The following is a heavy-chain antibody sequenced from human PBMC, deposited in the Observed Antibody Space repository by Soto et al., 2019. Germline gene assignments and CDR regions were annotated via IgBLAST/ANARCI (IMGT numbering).Heavy chain of an antibody. J-gene: IGHJ6*03. V-gene: IGHV4-59*08. Sequence: PSETLSLTCTVSGGSISSYYWSWIRQPPGKGLEWIGYIYYSGSTNYNPSLKSRVTISVDTSKNQFSLKLSSVTAADTAVYYCARQQQLGYYNYMDVWGKGTTVTVSS. CDR2: IYYSGST. D-gene: IGHD6-13*01. CDR1: GGSISSYY. CDR3: ARQQQLGYYNYMDV.